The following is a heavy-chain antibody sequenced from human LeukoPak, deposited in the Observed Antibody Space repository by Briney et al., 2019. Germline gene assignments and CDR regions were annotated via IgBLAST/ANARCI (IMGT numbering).Heavy chain of an antibody. V-gene: IGHV3-21*01. D-gene: IGHD4-17*01. CDR3: ARDSHYGDFDY. Sequence: GGSLRLSCAASGFTFSSYSMNWVRQAPGKGLEWVSSISSSSSYIYYADSVKGRFTISRDNAKNSLYLQMNSLGAEDTAVYYCARDSHYGDFDYWGQGTLVTVSS. CDR1: GFTFSSYS. CDR2: ISSSSSYI. J-gene: IGHJ4*02.